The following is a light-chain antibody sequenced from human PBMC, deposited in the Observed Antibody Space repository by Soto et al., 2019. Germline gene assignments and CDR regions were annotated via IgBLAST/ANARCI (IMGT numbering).Light chain of an antibody. J-gene: IGKJ2*01. CDR1: QSVNNN. V-gene: IGKV3-15*01. Sequence: EIVMTQSPATLSVSPGERVTLSCRASQSVNNNLAWYQQKPGQAPRLLIYDASTRATGIPVRFSGSGSGTEFTLTISGLQSEDFAVYYCQQYNNWPPYTCGQGTKLEIK. CDR3: QQYNNWPPYT. CDR2: DAS.